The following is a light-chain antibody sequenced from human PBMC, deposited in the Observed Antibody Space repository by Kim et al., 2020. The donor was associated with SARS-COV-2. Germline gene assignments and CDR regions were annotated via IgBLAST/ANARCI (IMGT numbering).Light chain of an antibody. J-gene: IGKJ5*01. V-gene: IGKV1-27*01. CDR3: QRYNSAPP. CDR2: GAS. Sequence: KPGKVPKLLIYGASTLQLGAPSRFSGSGSGTDFALTISSLQPEDVARYYCQRYNSAPPLGQGTRLEIK.